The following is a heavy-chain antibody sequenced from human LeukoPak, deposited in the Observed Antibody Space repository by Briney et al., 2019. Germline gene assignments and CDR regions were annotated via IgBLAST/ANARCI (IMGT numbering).Heavy chain of an antibody. CDR3: ARDRVVGATDRPEVGAEYFQH. CDR2: IYYSGST. V-gene: IGHV4-39*07. Sequence: SETLSLTCTVSGGSISSSSYYWGWIRQPPGKGLEWIGSIYYSGSTYYNPSLKSRVTISVDTSKNQFSLKLSSVTAADTAVYYCARDRVVGATDRPEVGAEYFQHWGQGTLVTVSS. CDR1: GGSISSSSYY. J-gene: IGHJ1*01. D-gene: IGHD1-26*01.